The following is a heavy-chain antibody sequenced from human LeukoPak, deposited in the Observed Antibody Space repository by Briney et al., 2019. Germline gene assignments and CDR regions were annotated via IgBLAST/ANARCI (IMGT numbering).Heavy chain of an antibody. CDR1: GFTFGSYW. Sequence: GGSLRLSCAASGFTFGSYWMHWVRQAPGKGLVWVSRINSDGSSTSYADSVKGRFTISRDNAKNSLYLQMNSLRAEDTAVYYCARRQPTGKSKGAFDIWGQGTMVTVSS. J-gene: IGHJ3*02. D-gene: IGHD1-14*01. V-gene: IGHV3-74*01. CDR3: ARRQPTGKSKGAFDI. CDR2: INSDGSST.